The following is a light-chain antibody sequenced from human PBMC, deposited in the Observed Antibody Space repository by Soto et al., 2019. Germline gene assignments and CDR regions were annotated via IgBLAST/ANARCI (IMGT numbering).Light chain of an antibody. V-gene: IGLV1-44*01. CDR1: STNIGSHT. J-gene: IGLJ2*01. CDR2: SSN. CDR3: AAWDDSLNGVV. Sequence: QSVLTQPPSASGTPGQRVTISCSGSSTNIGSHTVNWYQQVPGTAPKLLIYSSNLRPSGVPDRFSGSKSGTSASLAISGLQSEDAADYCCAAWDDSLNGVVFGGGTKVTVL.